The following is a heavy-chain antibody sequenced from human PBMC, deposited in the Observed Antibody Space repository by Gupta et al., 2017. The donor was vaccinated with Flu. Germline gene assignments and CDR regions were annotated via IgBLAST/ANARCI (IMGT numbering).Heavy chain of an antibody. CDR1: GGSISSYY. V-gene: IGHV4-59*08. CDR2: IYYSGST. CDR3: ARQGPGVGAPNWFDP. Sequence: QVQLQESGPGLVKPSETLSLTCTVSGGSISSYYWSWIRQPPGKGLEWIGYIYYSGSTNYTPSLKSRVTISVDTSKNQFSLKLSSVTAADTAVYYCARQGPGVGAPNWFDPWGQGTLVTVSS. D-gene: IGHD1-26*01. J-gene: IGHJ5*02.